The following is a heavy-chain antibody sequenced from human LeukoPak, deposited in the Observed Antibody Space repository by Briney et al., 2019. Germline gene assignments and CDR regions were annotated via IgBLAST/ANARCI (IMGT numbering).Heavy chain of an antibody. Sequence: GGSLRLSCAASGFTFSNYVMGWVRQASGKGLEWVSGIFGSGGSGHYADSVKGRFTISRENSKNTVYLQINSLRAEDTAVYYCGKTTTGYSSGRYPGWPVDYWGQGSLVTVSS. CDR2: IFGSGGSG. D-gene: IGHD6-19*01. V-gene: IGHV3-23*01. CDR3: GKTTTGYSSGRYPGWPVDY. CDR1: GFTFSNYV. J-gene: IGHJ4*02.